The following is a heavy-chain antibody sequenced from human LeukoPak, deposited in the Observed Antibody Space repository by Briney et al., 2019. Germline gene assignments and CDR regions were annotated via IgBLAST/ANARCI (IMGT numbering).Heavy chain of an antibody. J-gene: IGHJ4*02. CDR3: ARVYSSSWYSDY. CDR2: IYSDGST. V-gene: IGHV3-53*01. CDR1: GFTVSSNY. Sequence: GGSLRLSCAASGFTVSSNYINWVRQAPGKGLEWVSVIYSDGSTNYADSVKGRFTISRDKSKNMLYLQMNSPRVEDTAVYYCARVYSSSWYSDYWGQGTLVTVSS. D-gene: IGHD6-13*01.